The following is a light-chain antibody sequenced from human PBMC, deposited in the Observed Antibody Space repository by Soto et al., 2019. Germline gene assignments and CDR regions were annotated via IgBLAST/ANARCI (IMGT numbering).Light chain of an antibody. J-gene: IGLJ1*01. CDR2: EVS. CDR1: GSDVGSYKY. V-gene: IGLV2-14*01. CDR3: SSYTSSSTL. Sequence: QSVLTQPASVSGSPGQSITISCTGTGSDVGSYKYVSWYQQHPGKAPKLIIFEVSNRPSGVSDRFSGSKSGNRASLTISGLQAEDEADYYCSSYTSSSTLFGTGTKVTVL.